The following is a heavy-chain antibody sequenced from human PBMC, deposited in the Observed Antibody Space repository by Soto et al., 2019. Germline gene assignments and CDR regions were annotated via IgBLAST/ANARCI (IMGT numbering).Heavy chain of an antibody. D-gene: IGHD2-2*01. Sequence: SVKVSCKASGGTFSSYAISWVRQAPGQGLEWMGGIIPIFGTANYAQKFQGRVTITADESTSTAYMELSSLRSEDTAVYYCARGDIVGVPAAQPLSNGMDVWGQGTTVTVSS. CDR1: GGTFSSYA. V-gene: IGHV1-69*13. J-gene: IGHJ6*02. CDR2: IIPIFGTA. CDR3: ARGDIVGVPAAQPLSNGMDV.